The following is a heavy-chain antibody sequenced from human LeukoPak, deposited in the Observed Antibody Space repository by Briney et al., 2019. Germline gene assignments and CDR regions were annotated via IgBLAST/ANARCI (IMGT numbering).Heavy chain of an antibody. CDR1: GFTFSSYA. J-gene: IGHJ4*02. Sequence: GGSLRLSCAASGFTFSSYAMSWVRQAPGKGLEWVSSISSSSSYIYYANSVKGRFTISRDNAKNSLYLQMNSLRAEDTAVYYCASRRSGSNQFDYWGQGTLVTVSS. D-gene: IGHD1-26*01. CDR2: ISSSSSYI. CDR3: ASRRSGSNQFDY. V-gene: IGHV3-21*01.